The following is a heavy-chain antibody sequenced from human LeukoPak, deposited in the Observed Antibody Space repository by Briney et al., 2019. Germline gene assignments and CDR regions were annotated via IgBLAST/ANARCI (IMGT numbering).Heavy chain of an antibody. CDR2: IYSSGST. J-gene: IGHJ4*02. V-gene: IGHV4-4*07. CDR1: GVSISSYY. CDR3: ARATDSSSGLFDY. D-gene: IGHD6-6*01. Sequence: SETLSLTCTVSGVSISSYYWRWIRQPAGKGLEWIGCIYSSGSTKYNPSPKSRVTMSVDTSKNQFSLNLSSVTAADTAVYYCARATDSSSGLFDYWGQGTLVTVSS.